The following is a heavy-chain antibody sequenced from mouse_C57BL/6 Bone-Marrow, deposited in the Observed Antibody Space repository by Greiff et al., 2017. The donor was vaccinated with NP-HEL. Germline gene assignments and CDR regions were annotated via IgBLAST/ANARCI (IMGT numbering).Heavy chain of an antibody. CDR2: ISSGSSTI. CDR1: GFTFRDYG. V-gene: IGHV5-17*01. CDR3: ARGVYYFDY. J-gene: IGHJ2*01. Sequence: EVHLVESGGGLVKPGGSLKLSCAASGFTFRDYGMHWVRQAPEKGLEWVAYISSGSSTIYYADTVKGRFTISRDNAKNTLFLQMTSLRSEDTAMYYCARGVYYFDYWGQGTTLTVSS.